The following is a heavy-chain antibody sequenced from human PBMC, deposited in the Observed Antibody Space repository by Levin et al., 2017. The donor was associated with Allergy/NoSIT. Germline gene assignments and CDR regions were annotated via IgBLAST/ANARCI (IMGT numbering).Heavy chain of an antibody. CDR3: ARGATLRGYSYDY. D-gene: IGHD5-18*01. CDR1: GGSISSYY. J-gene: IGHJ4*02. V-gene: IGHV4-59*01. Sequence: PSETLSLTCTVSGGSISSYYWSWIRQPPGKGLEWIGYIYYSGSTHYNPSLKSRVTISVDTSKNQISLKLSSVTAADTAVYYCARGATLRGYSYDYWGQGTLVTVSS. CDR2: IYYSGST.